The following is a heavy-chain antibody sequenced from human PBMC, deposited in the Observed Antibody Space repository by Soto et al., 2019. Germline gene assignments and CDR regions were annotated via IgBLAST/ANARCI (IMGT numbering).Heavy chain of an antibody. CDR3: ARDSRYCTDTGCSIMRDAFDV. Sequence: QVLLQESGPGLVKPAGNLSLTCTVSHFSVTNNKFWSWVRQAPGKPLEWIGEINHSGTTYYNPSLSSRVSMSMDKSKNQISLILTFVTAADTAVYYCARDSRYCTDTGCSIMRDAFDVWGQGTLVTVSS. D-gene: IGHD2-8*02. CDR1: HFSVTNNKF. CDR2: INHSGTT. J-gene: IGHJ3*01. V-gene: IGHV4-4*02.